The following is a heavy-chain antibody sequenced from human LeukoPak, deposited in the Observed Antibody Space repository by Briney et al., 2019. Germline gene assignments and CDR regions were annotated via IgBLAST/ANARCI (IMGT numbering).Heavy chain of an antibody. CDR2: ISSNGGST. CDR1: GFTFSSYA. Sequence: GGSLRLSCAASGFTFSSYAMHWVRQAPGKGLEYVSAISSNGGSTYYANSVKGRFTISRDNSKNTLYLQMGSLRAEDMAVYYCARTHGSGSILPHAIDYWGQGTLVTVSS. V-gene: IGHV3-64*01. J-gene: IGHJ4*02. D-gene: IGHD3-10*01. CDR3: ARTHGSGSILPHAIDY.